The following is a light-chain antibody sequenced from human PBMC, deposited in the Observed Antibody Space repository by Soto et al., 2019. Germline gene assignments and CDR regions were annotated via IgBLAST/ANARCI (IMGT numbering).Light chain of an antibody. CDR3: SSYTSSSSPFV. Sequence: QSVLTQPASVSGSPGHSITISCTGTSSDVGDYNYVSWYQQHPGKAPKFLIYEVSNRPSGVSNRFSGSKSGNTASLTISGLQAEDEADYYCSSYTSSSSPFVFGTGTKVTVL. CDR1: SSDVGDYNY. J-gene: IGLJ1*01. V-gene: IGLV2-14*01. CDR2: EVS.